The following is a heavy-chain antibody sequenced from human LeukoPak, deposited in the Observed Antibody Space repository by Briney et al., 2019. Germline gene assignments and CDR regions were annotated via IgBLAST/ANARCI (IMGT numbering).Heavy chain of an antibody. CDR1: GYTFTSYG. J-gene: IGHJ6*02. V-gene: IGHV1-18*01. D-gene: IGHD3-22*01. CDR3: ARDYYDSSGYTVYGMDV. CDR2: ISAYNGNT. Sequence: ASMKVSCKASGYTFTSYGISWVRQAPGQGLEWMGWISAYNGNTNYAQKLQGRVTMTTDTSTSTAYMELRSLRSDDTAVYYCARDYYDSSGYTVYGMDVWGQGTTVTVSS.